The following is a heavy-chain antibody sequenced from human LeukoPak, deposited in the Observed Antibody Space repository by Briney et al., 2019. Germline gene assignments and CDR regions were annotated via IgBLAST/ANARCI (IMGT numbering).Heavy chain of an antibody. CDR1: GFIFDDYG. Sequence: GGSLRLSCAASGFIFDDYGMSWVREAPGKGVEWGSGINWNVGDTGYWESMKGRFTIDRDSHNKSLYLQMNSLRAEDTAFYCCARDIYGSGSYPAVYYYYMDVWGKGTTVTVPS. CDR3: ARDIYGSGSYPAVYYYYMDV. CDR2: INWNVGDT. J-gene: IGHJ6*03. V-gene: IGHV3-20*04. D-gene: IGHD3-10*01.